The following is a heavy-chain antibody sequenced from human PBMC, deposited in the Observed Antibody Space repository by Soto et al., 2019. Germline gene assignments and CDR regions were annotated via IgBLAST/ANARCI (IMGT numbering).Heavy chain of an antibody. CDR2: ISYDGSNK. Sequence: GGSLRLSCAASGFTFSSYAMHWVRQAPGKGLEWVAVISYDGSNKYYADSVKGRVTMTRDTSTSTVYMELSSLRSEDTAVYYCVRENWFDPWGQGTLVTVSS. CDR3: VRENWFDP. D-gene: IGHD3-10*01. V-gene: IGHV3-30-3*01. J-gene: IGHJ5*02. CDR1: GFTFSSYA.